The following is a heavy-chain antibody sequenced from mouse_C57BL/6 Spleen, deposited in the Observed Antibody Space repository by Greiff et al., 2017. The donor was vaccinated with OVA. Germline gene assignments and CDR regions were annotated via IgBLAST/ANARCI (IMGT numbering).Heavy chain of an antibody. Sequence: EVKVVESGGGLVKPGGSLKLSCAASGFTFSDYGMHWVRQAPEKGLEWVAYISSGSSTIYYADTVKGRFTISRDNAKNTLFLQMTSLRSEDTAMYYCARSNYYGRAMDYWGQGTSVTVSS. V-gene: IGHV5-17*01. D-gene: IGHD1-1*01. CDR1: GFTFSDYG. J-gene: IGHJ4*01. CDR3: ARSNYYGRAMDY. CDR2: ISSGSSTI.